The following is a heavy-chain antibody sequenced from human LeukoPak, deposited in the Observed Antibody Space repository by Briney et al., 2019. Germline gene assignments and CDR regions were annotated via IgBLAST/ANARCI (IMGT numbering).Heavy chain of an antibody. Sequence: PSETLSLTCTVSGGSISTYYWSWIRQPPGKGLEWIGYIYYSGNSNSNPSLKSRVTISVDTSKNQFSLKLSSVTAADTAVYYCAGLGASGNGYLSWFDPWGQGTLVTVSS. V-gene: IGHV4-59*01. J-gene: IGHJ5*02. CDR1: GGSISTYY. CDR2: IYYSGNS. CDR3: AGLGASGNGYLSWFDP. D-gene: IGHD3-22*01.